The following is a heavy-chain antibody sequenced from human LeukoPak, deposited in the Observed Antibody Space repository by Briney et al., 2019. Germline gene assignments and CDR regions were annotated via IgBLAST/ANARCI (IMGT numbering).Heavy chain of an antibody. J-gene: IGHJ4*02. CDR3: AKKPSSGYYYIDY. V-gene: IGHV3-23*01. Sequence: GGSLRLSCAASGFTVSSNYMSWVRQAPGKGLEWVSDISGPGGTTYYAASVKGRFTISRDNSKNTLYLQMNSLRAEDAAVYCCAKKPSSGYYYIDYWGQGTLVTVSS. CDR1: GFTVSSNY. CDR2: ISGPGGTT. D-gene: IGHD3-22*01.